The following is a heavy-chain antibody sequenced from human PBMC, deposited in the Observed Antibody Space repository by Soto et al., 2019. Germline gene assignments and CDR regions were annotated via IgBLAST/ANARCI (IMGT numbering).Heavy chain of an antibody. CDR3: ATSPGIYCSSTSCYGGLDYYYYYMDV. J-gene: IGHJ6*03. CDR2: INAGNGNT. V-gene: IGHV1-3*01. CDR1: GYTFTSYA. Sequence: ASVKVSCKASGYTFTSYAIHWVRQAPGQRLEWMGWINAGNGNTKYSQKFQGRVTITRDTSASTAYMELSSLRSEDTAVYYCATSPGIYCSSTSCYGGLDYYYYYMDVWGKGTTVTVSS. D-gene: IGHD2-2*01.